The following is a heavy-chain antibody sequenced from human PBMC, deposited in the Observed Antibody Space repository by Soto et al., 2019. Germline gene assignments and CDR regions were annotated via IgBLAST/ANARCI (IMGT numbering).Heavy chain of an antibody. CDR3: AKDSDYGDYFHFDY. Sequence: GGSLSLSCAASGFTFSSYAMSWVRQAPGKGLEWVSAISGSGGSTYYADSVKGRFTISRDNSKNTLYLQMNSLRAEDTAVYYCAKDSDYGDYFHFDYWGQGTLVTVSS. V-gene: IGHV3-23*01. CDR2: ISGSGGST. D-gene: IGHD4-17*01. CDR1: GFTFSSYA. J-gene: IGHJ4*02.